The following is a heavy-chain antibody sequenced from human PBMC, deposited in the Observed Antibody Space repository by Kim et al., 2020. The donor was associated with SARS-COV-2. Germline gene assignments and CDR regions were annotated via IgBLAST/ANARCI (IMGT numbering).Heavy chain of an antibody. Sequence: GGSLRLSCAASGFTFSNAWMSWVRQAPGKGLEWVGRIKSKTDGGTTDYAAPVKGRFTISRDDSKNTLYLQMNSLKTEDTAVYYCTTGLWYGDFGWDYWGQGTLVTVSS. D-gene: IGHD4-17*01. CDR3: TTGLWYGDFGWDY. J-gene: IGHJ4*02. V-gene: IGHV3-15*01. CDR1: GFTFSNAW. CDR2: IKSKTDGGTT.